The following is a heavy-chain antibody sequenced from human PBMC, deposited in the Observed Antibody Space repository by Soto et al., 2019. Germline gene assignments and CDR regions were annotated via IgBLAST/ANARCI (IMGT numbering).Heavy chain of an antibody. CDR1: GFTFNIYS. CDR2: ITSDTATI. J-gene: IGHJ4*02. V-gene: IGHV3-48*02. Sequence: GGSLRLSCAASGFTFNIYSMNWVLQAPGKGLKRVSYITSDTATIHYADSVRGRFTVSRDNAGYSLFLQMNSLRDEDTAVYYCARSVAGHFDYCGQGALVTVSS. D-gene: IGHD6-19*01. CDR3: ARSVAGHFDY.